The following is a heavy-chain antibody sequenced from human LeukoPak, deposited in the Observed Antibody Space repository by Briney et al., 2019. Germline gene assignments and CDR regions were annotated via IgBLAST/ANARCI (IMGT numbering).Heavy chain of an antibody. CDR1: GGSISSYY. D-gene: IGHD2-15*01. CDR2: IYYSGST. J-gene: IGHJ3*02. V-gene: IGHV4-59*01. Sequence: PSETLSLTCTVSGGSISSYYWTWLRQPPGKGLEWIGYIYYSGSTNYNPSLKSRVTISVDTSKNQFSLKLTSVTAADTAVYYCARDRPDIVVVVAGETPGGHAFDIWGQGTMVTVSS. CDR3: ARDRPDIVVVVAGETPGGHAFDI.